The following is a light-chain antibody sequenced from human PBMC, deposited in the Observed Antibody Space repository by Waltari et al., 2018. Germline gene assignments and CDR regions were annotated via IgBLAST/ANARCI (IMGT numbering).Light chain of an antibody. J-gene: IGLJ3*02. CDR1: SSDVCGYDY. CDR3: NSYTTSSTRV. CDR2: DVN. V-gene: IGLV2-14*03. Sequence: QSALTQPASVSGSPGQSITISCTGTSSDVCGYDYVSWYQQHPDKAPKLLIDDVNNRPSGVSSRFSGSKSGNTASLTIAGLQAEDEADYYCNSYTTSSTRVFGGGTKLTVL.